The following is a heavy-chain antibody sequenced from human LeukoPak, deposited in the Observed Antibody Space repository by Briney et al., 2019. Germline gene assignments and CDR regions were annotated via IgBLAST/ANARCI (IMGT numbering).Heavy chain of an antibody. Sequence: PGGSLTLSCAASGFTFSSYWMNWVRQAPGKGLEWVSVIYSGGSTYYADSVKGRFTISRDNSKNTLYLQMNSLRAEDTAVYYCARSKKSGYYFDYWGQGTLVTVSS. CDR2: IYSGGST. CDR1: GFTFSSYW. V-gene: IGHV3-53*01. CDR3: ARSKKSGYYFDY. J-gene: IGHJ4*02. D-gene: IGHD3-10*01.